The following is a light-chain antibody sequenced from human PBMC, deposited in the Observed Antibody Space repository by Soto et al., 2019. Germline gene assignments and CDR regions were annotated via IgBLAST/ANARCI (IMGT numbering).Light chain of an antibody. CDR1: QTISSW. V-gene: IGKV1-5*03. J-gene: IGKJ1*01. CDR2: KAS. CDR3: QQYHSYRT. Sequence: DIQMTQSPSTLSGSVGDRVTITCRASQTISSWLAWYQQKPGKAPKLLIYKASSLESGVPSRFSGSGYGTEFTLTISSLQPDDFATYYCQQYHSYRTFGQGTKVDIK.